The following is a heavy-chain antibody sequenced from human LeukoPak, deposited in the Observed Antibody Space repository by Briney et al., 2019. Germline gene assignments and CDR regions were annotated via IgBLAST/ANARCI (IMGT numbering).Heavy chain of an antibody. J-gene: IGHJ1*01. Sequence: ASVRVSCKASGYTFTAYYMHWVRQAPGQGLEWMGWIDTNTGDTKYAQKFQGRVTITRDTSIGTAYMELSSLISDDTAVYYCASEAFCAGGNCFLHRVASWGPGTLVTVSS. V-gene: IGHV1-2*02. D-gene: IGHD2-21*01. CDR1: GYTFTAYY. CDR2: IDTNTGDT. CDR3: ASEAFCAGGNCFLHRVAS.